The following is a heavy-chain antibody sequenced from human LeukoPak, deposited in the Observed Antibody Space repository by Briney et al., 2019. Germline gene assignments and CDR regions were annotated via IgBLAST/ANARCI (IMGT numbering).Heavy chain of an antibody. CDR3: ARAVDVADY. D-gene: IGHD3-16*01. Sequence: GFLRLSCVASGFTFGHHFMSWVRQAPGGGLEWVANINPDGSIKFHADSVKGRFTISRDNARNSVYLQMNSLRGEDTAVYYCARAVDVADYWGQGTLVAVSS. J-gene: IGHJ4*02. CDR1: GFTFGHHF. V-gene: IGHV3-7*01. CDR2: INPDGSIK.